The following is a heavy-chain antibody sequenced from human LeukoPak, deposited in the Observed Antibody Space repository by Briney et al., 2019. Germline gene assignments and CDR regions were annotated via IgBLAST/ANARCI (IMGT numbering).Heavy chain of an antibody. J-gene: IGHJ4*02. V-gene: IGHV1-2*02. CDR1: GYTFTGYY. CDR3: ARGPHIVVVPVGPFDY. Sequence: ASVKVSCKASGYTFTGYYMHWVRQAPGQGLEWMGWINPNSGGTNYAQKFQGRVTMTRDTSISTAYMELSRLRSDDTAVYYCARGPHIVVVPVGPFDYWGQGTLVTVSS. CDR2: INPNSGGT. D-gene: IGHD2-2*01.